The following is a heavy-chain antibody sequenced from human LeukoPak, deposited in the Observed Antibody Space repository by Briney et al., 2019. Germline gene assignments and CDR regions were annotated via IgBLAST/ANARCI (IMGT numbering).Heavy chain of an antibody. V-gene: IGHV3-7*03. D-gene: IGHD1-26*01. Sequence: GESLRLSCAASGFTFPSYSMSWVRQAPGQELTWVANIKQDGSERYFVDSVKGRCTIFSGHAQDSLYLQMNSLRAEETAVYYSAKDRVGATLYFDFWGQGTLLTVSS. CDR1: GFTFPSYS. CDR2: IKQDGSER. CDR3: AKDRVGATLYFDF. J-gene: IGHJ4*02.